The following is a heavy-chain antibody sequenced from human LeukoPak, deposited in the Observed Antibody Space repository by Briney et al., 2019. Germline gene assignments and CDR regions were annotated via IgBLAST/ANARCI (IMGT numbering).Heavy chain of an antibody. CDR3: VRDVGYLGYNWFDP. CDR2: INPNSGGT. V-gene: IGHV1-2*02. CDR1: GYTFTGYY. D-gene: IGHD6-25*01. J-gene: IGHJ5*02. Sequence: ASVKVSCKASGYTFTGYYMHWVRQAPGQGLEWMGWINPNSGGTNYAQRFQGRVTMTRDTSISTAYMELSRLRSDDTAVYYCVRDVGYLGYNWFDPWGQGTLVTVSS.